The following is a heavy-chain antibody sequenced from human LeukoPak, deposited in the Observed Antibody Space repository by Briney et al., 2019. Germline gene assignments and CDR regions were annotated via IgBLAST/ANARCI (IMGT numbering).Heavy chain of an antibody. CDR3: ARSPYCSSTSCHKLFWFDP. J-gene: IGHJ5*02. CDR2: IIPILGIA. CDR1: GGTFSSYT. V-gene: IGHV1-69*02. D-gene: IGHD2-2*02. Sequence: ASLKVSCKASGGTFSSYTISWVRQAPGQGLEWMGRIIPILGIANYAQKFQGRVTITADKSTSTAYMELSSLRSEDTAVYYCARSPYCSSTSCHKLFWFDPWGQGTLVTVSS.